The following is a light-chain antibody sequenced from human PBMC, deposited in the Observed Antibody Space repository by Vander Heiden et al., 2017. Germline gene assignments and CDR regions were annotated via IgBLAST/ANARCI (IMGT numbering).Light chain of an antibody. CDR2: EVS. Sequence: SALTQPPSASGSPGQSVTIPCTGSRCDVGFYNDVCWYQQHPGKAPKLMIYEVSKRPSGVPDRFSGSKSGNTASLTVSGLQAEDEADYYCSSYAGNNNVVFGGGTKLTVL. J-gene: IGLJ2*01. CDR1: RCDVGFYND. V-gene: IGLV2-8*01. CDR3: SSYAGNNNVV.